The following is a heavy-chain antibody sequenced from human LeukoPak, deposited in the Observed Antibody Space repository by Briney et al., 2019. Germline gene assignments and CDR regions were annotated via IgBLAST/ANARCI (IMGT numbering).Heavy chain of an antibody. D-gene: IGHD3-16*01. CDR3: TRGGGNNGWGAFDV. Sequence: PGGCLRLSCQAAAVPFNNNALNWVRQAPWKGLEWVSSIGGTGESTFYADSVKGRFTISRDNSKNTLYLQMNSLSREDTAIFYCTRGGGNNGWGAFDVWGQGTMVTVSS. J-gene: IGHJ3*01. CDR2: IGGTGEST. CDR1: AVPFNNNA. V-gene: IGHV3-23*01.